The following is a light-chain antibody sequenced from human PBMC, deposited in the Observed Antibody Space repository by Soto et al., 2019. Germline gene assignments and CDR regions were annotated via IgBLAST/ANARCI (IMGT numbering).Light chain of an antibody. CDR2: KAS. CDR3: QQYNDNWT. J-gene: IGKJ1*01. V-gene: IGKV1-5*03. CDR1: QSLSSW. Sequence: DIQMTQSPSTLSASVGDRVTITCRASQSLSSWLAWYQQKPGQAPKLLIYKASTLQSGVPSRFSGSGSGTEFTLAISSLQPDDSATYYCQQYNDNWTFGQGTKVEIK.